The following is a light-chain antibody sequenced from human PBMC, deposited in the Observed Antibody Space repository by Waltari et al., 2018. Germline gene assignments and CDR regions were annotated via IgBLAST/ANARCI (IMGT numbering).Light chain of an antibody. Sequence: DIVMTQSPLSLPVTPGEQASISCTSSQSLRHSNGNYHLSWYLQKPGQSPQLLIYVGSNRASGVPDRFSGSGSGTDFTLKISRVEADDVGIYYCMQTLQNPWTFGQGTNVDIK. J-gene: IGKJ1*01. V-gene: IGKV2-28*01. CDR3: MQTLQNPWT. CDR2: VGS. CDR1: QSLRHSNGNYH.